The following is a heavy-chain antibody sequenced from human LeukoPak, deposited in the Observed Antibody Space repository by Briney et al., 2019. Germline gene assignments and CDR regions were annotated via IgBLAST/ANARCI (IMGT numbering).Heavy chain of an antibody. Sequence: PGGSLRLSRAASGFTFNSYAMSWVRQAPGKGLEWVSGISGSTGNLYYEDSVRGRFTISRDNSKSTLYLQMNSLRPEDTATYYCAKDRSFYGAPWYLDIWGRGTLVTVSP. V-gene: IGHV3-23*01. D-gene: IGHD4-17*01. J-gene: IGHJ2*01. CDR1: GFTFNSYA. CDR2: ISGSTGNL. CDR3: AKDRSFYGAPWYLDI.